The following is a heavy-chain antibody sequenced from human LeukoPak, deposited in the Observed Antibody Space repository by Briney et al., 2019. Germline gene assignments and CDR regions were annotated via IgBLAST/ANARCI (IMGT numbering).Heavy chain of an antibody. D-gene: IGHD3-3*01. Sequence: SETLSLTCTVSGGSISSYYWSWVRQPPGKGLEWIRYIYTSGSTNYNPSLKSRVTISVDTSKNQFSLKLSSVTAADTAVYYCARLLTATDPYYDFWSGYSCWFDPWGQGTLVTVSS. J-gene: IGHJ5*02. CDR1: GGSISSYY. CDR3: ARLLTATDPYYDFWSGYSCWFDP. CDR2: IYTSGST. V-gene: IGHV4-4*09.